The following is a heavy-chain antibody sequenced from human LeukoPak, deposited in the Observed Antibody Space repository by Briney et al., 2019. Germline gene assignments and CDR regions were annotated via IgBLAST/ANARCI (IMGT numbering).Heavy chain of an antibody. J-gene: IGHJ6*03. V-gene: IGHV4-4*07. CDR1: GDPISGFH. CDR3: ARGLPSYGDYVDYYFYMDV. CDR2: ISTSGST. Sequence: SETLSLTCTVSGDPISGFHWSWIRQPAGKGLQWIGRISTSGSTNYNPSLKSRVTMSVDRSTNEFSLTVRSVTAADTALYYCARGLPSYGDYVDYYFYMDVWGKGTTVTVSS. D-gene: IGHD4-17*01.